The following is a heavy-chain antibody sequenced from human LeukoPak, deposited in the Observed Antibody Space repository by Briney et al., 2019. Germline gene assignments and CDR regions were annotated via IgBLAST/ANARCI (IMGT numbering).Heavy chain of an antibody. Sequence: SQTLSLTCTVSGGSISSGGYYWSWIRQHPGKGLEWIGYIHFSGSTYYNPSLKSRITKSVDTSRNRFSLKLSSVTAADTAVYYCARTYMTSVRFDPWGQGTLVTVSS. D-gene: IGHD2-21*02. CDR3: ARTYMTSVRFDP. CDR1: GGSISSGGYY. J-gene: IGHJ5*02. CDR2: IHFSGST. V-gene: IGHV4-31*03.